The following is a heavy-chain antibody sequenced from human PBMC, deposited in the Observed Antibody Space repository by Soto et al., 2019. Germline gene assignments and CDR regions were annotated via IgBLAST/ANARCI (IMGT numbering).Heavy chain of an antibody. J-gene: IGHJ4*02. CDR1: RGTFTNYA. CDR3: ARDRAGYYSHFVY. V-gene: IGHV1-69*01. Sequence: QVYLVQSGAEVKKPGSSVKVSCKALRGTFTNYAFSWVRQAPGQGLESMGGIMPFFGSGNYAQKFQGRINITADESTSSVYLELARLRSEGTAVYYCARDRAGYYSHFVYWGQGTLVTVSS. CDR2: IMPFFGSG. D-gene: IGHD3-22*01.